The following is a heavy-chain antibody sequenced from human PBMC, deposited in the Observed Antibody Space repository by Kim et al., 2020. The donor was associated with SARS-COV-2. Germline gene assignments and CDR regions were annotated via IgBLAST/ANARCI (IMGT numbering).Heavy chain of an antibody. V-gene: IGHV4-61*01. D-gene: IGHD6-25*01. Sequence: SETLSLTCTVSGGSVSSGSYYWSWIRQPPGKGLEWIGYIYYSGSTNYNPSLKSRVTISVDTSKNQFSLKLSSVTAADTAVYYCARVTGYSSELDYWGKGT. CDR2: IYYSGST. J-gene: IGHJ4*02. CDR3: ARVTGYSSELDY. CDR1: GGSVSSGSYY.